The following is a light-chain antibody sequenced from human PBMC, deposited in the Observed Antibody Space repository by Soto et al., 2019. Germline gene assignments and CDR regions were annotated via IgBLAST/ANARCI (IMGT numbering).Light chain of an antibody. Sequence: QSALTQPASVSGSPGQSITISCSGTTNDVGGYNYVSWYQQHPGKAPKLLIYGVTDRPSGVSSRFSGSKSGNAASLTISGLQAADEGDYYCSSYTSSYTWIFGGGTKLTVL. CDR1: TNDVGGYNY. J-gene: IGLJ3*02. V-gene: IGLV2-14*03. CDR3: SSYTSSYTWI. CDR2: GVT.